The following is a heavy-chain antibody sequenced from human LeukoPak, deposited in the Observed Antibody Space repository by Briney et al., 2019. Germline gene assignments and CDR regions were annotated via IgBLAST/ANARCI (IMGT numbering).Heavy chain of an antibody. V-gene: IGHV4-39*07. D-gene: IGHD1-26*01. J-gene: IGHJ4*02. CDR3: ARDSSGSSVSFDY. CDR1: GGSISSSSYY. CDR2: IYHSGNT. Sequence: SETLSLTRIVSGGSISSSSYYWGWIRQPPGKGLEWIATIYHSGNTYYNPSLKSRVTISVDTSKNQFSLKLSSVTAADTAVYYCARDSSGSSVSFDYWGQGTLVTVSS.